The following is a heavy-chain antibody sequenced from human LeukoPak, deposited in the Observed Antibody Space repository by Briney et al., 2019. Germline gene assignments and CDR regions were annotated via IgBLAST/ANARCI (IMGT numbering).Heavy chain of an antibody. CDR1: GGSVTSQW. D-gene: IGHD3-3*01. J-gene: IGHJ1*01. V-gene: IGHV4-4*02. CDR2: IFHTGST. Sequence: SETLSLTCAVSGGSVTSQWWSWVRQPPGKGLEWIGEIFHTGSTNSNPSLKSRVTLSEDKSKNQFSLKLTSVTAADTAVYYCATGIDLWSTPSTYWGQGILVTVSS. CDR3: ATGIDLWSTPSTY.